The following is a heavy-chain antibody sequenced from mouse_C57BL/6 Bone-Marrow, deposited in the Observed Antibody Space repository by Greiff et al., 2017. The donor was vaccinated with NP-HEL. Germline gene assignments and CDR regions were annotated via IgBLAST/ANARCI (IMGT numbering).Heavy chain of an antibody. D-gene: IGHD1-1*01. Sequence: QVQLKESGAELVRPGASVKLSCKASGYTFTDYYINWVKQRPGQGLEWIARIYPGSGNTYYNEKFKGKATLTAEKSSSTAYMQLSSLTSEDSAVYFCAREFYYGSSSYWYFDVWGTGTTVTVSS. V-gene: IGHV1-76*01. CDR3: AREFYYGSSSYWYFDV. CDR2: IYPGSGNT. J-gene: IGHJ1*03. CDR1: GYTFTDYY.